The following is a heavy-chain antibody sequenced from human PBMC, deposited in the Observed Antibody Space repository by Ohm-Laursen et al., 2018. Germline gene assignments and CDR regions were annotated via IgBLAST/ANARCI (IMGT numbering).Heavy chain of an antibody. CDR1: GGSISFYY. J-gene: IGHJ4*02. D-gene: IGHD6-19*01. CDR2: IYSSGST. CDR3: ARDLYTHSTSGWYFDY. Sequence: SETLSLTCTVSGGSISFYYWSWIRQPAGKGLEWIGRIYSSGSTTYNPSLKSRVTMSVDTSKNQFSLRLSSVTAADTAVYYCARDLYTHSTSGWYFDYWGQGTLVTVSS. V-gene: IGHV4-4*07.